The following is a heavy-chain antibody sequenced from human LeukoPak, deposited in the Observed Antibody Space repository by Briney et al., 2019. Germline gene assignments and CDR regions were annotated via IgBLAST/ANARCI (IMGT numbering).Heavy chain of an antibody. Sequence: GGSLRLSCAASGFSFSDYEMNWVRQSPARGLEWVSNISPNGGTKYYAGSVKGRFTISRDNAKNSLYLQMNSLRAEDTGVYFCSKLAVASADSWGQGTLVTVSS. CDR2: ISPNGGTK. CDR3: SKLAVASADS. CDR1: GFSFSDYE. J-gene: IGHJ4*02. V-gene: IGHV3-48*03. D-gene: IGHD6-19*01.